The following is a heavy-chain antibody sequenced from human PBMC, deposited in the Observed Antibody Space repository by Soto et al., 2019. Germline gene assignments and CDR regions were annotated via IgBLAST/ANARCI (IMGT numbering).Heavy chain of an antibody. D-gene: IGHD2-21*02. Sequence: QLQLQESGSRLVKPSQTLSLTCAVSGGSISRACYSWSWIRQSPGKGLDWIGYIYNSGSTFYNPSLKSRLTISVDRSKNQLSLQLNSVTAADTAVYYCASSRVVTTYFDYWGQGTLVTVSS. CDR3: ASSRVVTTYFDY. J-gene: IGHJ4*02. CDR2: IYNSGST. V-gene: IGHV4-30-2*06. CDR1: GGSISRACYS.